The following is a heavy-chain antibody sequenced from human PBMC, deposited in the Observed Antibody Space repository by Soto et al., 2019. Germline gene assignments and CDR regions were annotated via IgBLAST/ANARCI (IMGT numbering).Heavy chain of an antibody. V-gene: IGHV4-4*07. J-gene: IGHJ4*02. D-gene: IGHD5-12*01. CDR2: IYTNGST. Sequence: PSETLSLTCSVSDDSIYTYYWSWIRQPAGKGLEWIGRIYTNGSTNSRPSLRSRLTMSVDRSKHQLSLKLSSVTAADTAVYYCARDRTVGYVDYYFDYWGRGTLVTVSS. CDR3: ARDRTVGYVDYYFDY. CDR1: DDSIYTYY.